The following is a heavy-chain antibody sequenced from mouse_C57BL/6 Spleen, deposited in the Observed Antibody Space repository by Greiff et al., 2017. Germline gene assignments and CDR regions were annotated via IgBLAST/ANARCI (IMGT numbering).Heavy chain of an antibody. CDR1: GYTFTSYW. J-gene: IGHJ2*01. V-gene: IGHV1-50*01. Sequence: VQLQQPGAELVKPGASVKLSCKASGYTFTSYWMPWVKQRPGQGLEWIGEIDPSDSYTNYNQKFKGKATLTVATSSSTAYMQLSSLTSEDSAVYYCARRGAIPLDYWGQGTTLTVSS. CDR3: ARRGAIPLDY. CDR2: IDPSDSYT. D-gene: IGHD3-1*01.